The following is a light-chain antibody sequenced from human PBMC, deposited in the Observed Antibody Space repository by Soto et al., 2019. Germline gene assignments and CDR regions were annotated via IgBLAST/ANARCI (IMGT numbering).Light chain of an antibody. J-gene: IGLJ2*01. CDR3: AAWDDSLNGVV. CDR2: GDN. Sequence: QSVLTQSPSVSGPPGQGVPISCSGGTSNIGTYTVNWYQQLPGTAPKVLIYGDNQRPSGVADRFSGSKSGTSASLAISGLQSEDEADYYCAAWDDSLNGVVFGGGTKLTVL. V-gene: IGLV1-44*01. CDR1: TSNIGTYT.